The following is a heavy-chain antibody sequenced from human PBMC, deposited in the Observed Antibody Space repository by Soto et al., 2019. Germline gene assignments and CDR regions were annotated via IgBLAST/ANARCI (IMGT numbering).Heavy chain of an antibody. Sequence: PSETLALTCTVSGGSISSGGYYWSWIRQHPGKGLEWIGYIYYSGSTYYNPSLKSRVTISVDTSKNQFSLKLSSVTAADTAVYYCARGYYDILTGWPDFDYWGQGTLVTVSS. J-gene: IGHJ4*02. D-gene: IGHD3-9*01. CDR2: IYYSGST. CDR1: GGSISSGGYY. CDR3: ARGYYDILTGWPDFDY. V-gene: IGHV4-31*03.